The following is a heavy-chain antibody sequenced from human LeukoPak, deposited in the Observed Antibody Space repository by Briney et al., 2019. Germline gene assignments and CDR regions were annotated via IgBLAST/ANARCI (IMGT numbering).Heavy chain of an antibody. D-gene: IGHD3-16*01. Sequence: KPSETLSLTCTVSGFSISCGYHWGWIRQPPGKGLEWIGNIYHSGSPYYNLSLKNRVSISVDTSKNQFSLKLTSVTAADTAVYYCARAYDSWGQGTLVTVSS. CDR3: ARAYDS. CDR2: IYHSGSP. J-gene: IGHJ4*02. V-gene: IGHV4-38-2*02. CDR1: GFSISCGYH.